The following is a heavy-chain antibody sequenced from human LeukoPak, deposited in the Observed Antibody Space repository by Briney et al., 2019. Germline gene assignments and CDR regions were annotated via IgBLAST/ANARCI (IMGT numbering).Heavy chain of an antibody. CDR2: IIPILGIA. CDR1: GGTFSSYA. V-gene: IGHV1-69*04. CDR3: AREDGGSSYYYYYGMDV. Sequence: SVKVSCKASGGTFSSYAISWVRQAPGQGLEWMGRIIPILGIANYAQKFQGRVTITADKSTSTAYMELSSLRSEDTAVYYCAREDGGSSYYYYYGMDVWGQGTMVTVSS. D-gene: IGHD2-15*01. J-gene: IGHJ6*02.